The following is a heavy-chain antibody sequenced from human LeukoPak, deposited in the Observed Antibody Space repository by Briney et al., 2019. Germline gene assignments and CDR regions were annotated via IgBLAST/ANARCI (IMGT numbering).Heavy chain of an antibody. D-gene: IGHD3-10*01. Sequence: GGSLRLSCAASGFTFSTYWLTWVRQAPGKGLEWVANIKQDGSAKYYVDSVKGRFTISRDNAKNSLYLQMNSLRVEDTAVYYCARERRDMVRGVTPPPRDYWGQGTLVTVSS. J-gene: IGHJ4*02. CDR1: GFTFSTYW. V-gene: IGHV3-7*01. CDR3: ARERRDMVRGVTPPPRDY. CDR2: IKQDGSAK.